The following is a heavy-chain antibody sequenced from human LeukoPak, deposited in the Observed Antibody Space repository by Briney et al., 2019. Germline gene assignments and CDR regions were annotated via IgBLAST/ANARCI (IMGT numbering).Heavy chain of an antibody. CDR3: ARAKRQYCTNGVCSYFDY. CDR1: GGSFSGYY. J-gene: IGHJ4*02. CDR2: IKHSGST. Sequence: PSETLSLTCAVYGGSFSGYYWSWLRQPPGKGLEWMGEIKHSGSTNYNPPLKRRVILTVDPSKIQFSLKLSSVTAADTAVYYCARAKRQYCTNGVCSYFDYWGQGTLVTVSS. V-gene: IGHV4-34*01. D-gene: IGHD2-8*01.